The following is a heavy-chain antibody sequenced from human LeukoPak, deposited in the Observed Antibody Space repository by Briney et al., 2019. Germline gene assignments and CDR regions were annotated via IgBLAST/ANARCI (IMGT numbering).Heavy chain of an antibody. CDR3: ARDLFGSGHFLPESP. D-gene: IGHD3-10*01. Sequence: SETLSLTCAVYGGSFSGYYWSWIRQPPGKGLEWIGEINHSGSTNYNPSLKGRVTMSVDTSKNEISLKLRSVTTADTAVYYCARDLFGSGHFLPESPWGQGTLVTVSS. CDR1: GGSFSGYY. V-gene: IGHV4-34*01. CDR2: INHSGST. J-gene: IGHJ5*02.